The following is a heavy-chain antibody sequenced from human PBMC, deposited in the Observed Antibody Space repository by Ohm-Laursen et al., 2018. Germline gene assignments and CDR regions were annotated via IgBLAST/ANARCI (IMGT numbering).Heavy chain of an antibody. D-gene: IGHD3-3*01. CDR2: IKSKTDGGTT. V-gene: IGHV3-15*01. CDR1: GFTFSNAC. Sequence: SLRLSCPASGFTFSNACMSWVRQAPGKGLEWVGRIKSKTDGGTTDYAAHVKGRFTISRDDSKNTLYLQMNSLKTEDTAVYYCTTAALWSGYYYYYYYGMDVWGQGTTVTVSS. J-gene: IGHJ6*02. CDR3: TTAALWSGYYYYYYYGMDV.